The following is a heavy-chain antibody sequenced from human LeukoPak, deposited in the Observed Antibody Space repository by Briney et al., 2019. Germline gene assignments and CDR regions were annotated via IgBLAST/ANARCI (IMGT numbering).Heavy chain of an antibody. CDR3: ARHGPHYESSVGGLDY. D-gene: IGHD3-22*01. CDR2: ISYDGGKK. Sequence: PGRSLRLSCAASGFTFSTYCMRWVRQAPGKGLEWVTVISYDGGKKYYADSVRGRFTISRDNSKNTLFLQMNSLRPEDTAVYYCARHGPHYESSVGGLDYWGQGTLVTVSS. CDR1: GFTFSTYC. J-gene: IGHJ4*02. V-gene: IGHV3-30-3*01.